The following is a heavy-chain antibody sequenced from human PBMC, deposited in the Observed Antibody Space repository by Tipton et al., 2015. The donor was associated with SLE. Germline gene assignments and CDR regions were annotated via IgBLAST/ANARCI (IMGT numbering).Heavy chain of an antibody. CDR1: GGSISSYY. Sequence: TLSLTCTVSGGSISSYYWSWIRQPPGKGLEWIGYIYDTGSTTYNSSLRSRVTISLDRSKTQFSLKLGFVTAADTAVYYCARLGYNYDSDVYYGPIPVGYWGQGTLVTVSS. V-gene: IGHV4-59*08. J-gene: IGHJ4*02. CDR3: ARLGYNYDSDVYYGPIPVGY. CDR2: IYDTGST. D-gene: IGHD3-22*01.